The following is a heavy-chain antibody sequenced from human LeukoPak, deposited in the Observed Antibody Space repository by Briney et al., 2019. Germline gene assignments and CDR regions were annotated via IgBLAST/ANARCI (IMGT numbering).Heavy chain of an antibody. CDR2: IIPIFGTA. Sequence: SVKVSCKASGGTFSSYAISWVRQAPGQGLEWMGGIIPIFGTANYAQKFQGRVTITADQSTSTAYMELSSLRSEDTAVYYCAREGYDSSGSIEYFQHWGQGTLVTVSS. J-gene: IGHJ1*01. CDR1: GGTFSSYA. CDR3: AREGYDSSGSIEYFQH. D-gene: IGHD3-22*01. V-gene: IGHV1-69*13.